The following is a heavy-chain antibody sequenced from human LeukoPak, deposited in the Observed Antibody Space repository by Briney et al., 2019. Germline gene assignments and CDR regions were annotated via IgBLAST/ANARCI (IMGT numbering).Heavy chain of an antibody. D-gene: IGHD3-10*01. Sequence: SETLSLTCAVYGGSFSGYYWSWIRQPPGKGLEWIGGINHSGSTNYNPSLKSRVTISVDTSKNQFSLKLSSVTAADTAVYYCARDVLLWFGELPFANWGQGTLVTVSS. J-gene: IGHJ4*02. CDR3: ARDVLLWFGELPFAN. V-gene: IGHV4-34*01. CDR2: INHSGST. CDR1: GGSFSGYY.